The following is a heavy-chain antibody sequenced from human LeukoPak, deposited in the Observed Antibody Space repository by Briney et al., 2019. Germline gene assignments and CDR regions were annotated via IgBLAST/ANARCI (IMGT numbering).Heavy chain of an antibody. CDR2: INHSGST. Sequence: PSETLSLTCAVYGGSFSGYYWGWIRQPPGKGLEWIGEINHSGSTDYNPSLKSRVTISVDTSKNQFSLKLSSVTAADTAVYYCARALIVGATTTRWFDPWGQGTLVTVSS. CDR3: ARALIVGATTTRWFDP. D-gene: IGHD1-26*01. CDR1: GGSFSGYY. V-gene: IGHV4-34*01. J-gene: IGHJ5*02.